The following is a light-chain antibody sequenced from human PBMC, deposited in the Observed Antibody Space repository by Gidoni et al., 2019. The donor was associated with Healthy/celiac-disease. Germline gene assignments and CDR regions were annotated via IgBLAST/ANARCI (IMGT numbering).Light chain of an antibody. V-gene: IGKV3-20*01. CDR2: GAS. J-gene: IGKJ4*01. CDR3: QQYGSSPPDT. CDR1: QSVSSSY. Sequence: EIALTPSTGTLSLSPGERATLSCRASQSVSSSYLAWYQQKPGQAPRLLIYGASSRATGIPDRFSGSGSGTDFTLTISRLEPEDFAVYYCQQYGSSPPDTFGGGTKVEIK.